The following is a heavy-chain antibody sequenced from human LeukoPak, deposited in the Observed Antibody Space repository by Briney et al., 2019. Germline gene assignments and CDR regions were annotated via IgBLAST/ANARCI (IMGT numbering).Heavy chain of an antibody. D-gene: IGHD2-21*02. CDR2: IHQSGST. CDR3: ARVVIVVATEENDAFDI. Sequence: SETLSLTCGVSGFSIRSGHYWGWIRQPPGKGLEWIANIHQSGSTYHNPSLRSRVTISVDTYKNQFSLKLSSVTAAGTAVYYCARVVIVVATEENDAFDIWGQGRMVIVSS. CDR1: GFSIRSGHY. V-gene: IGHV4-38-2*01. J-gene: IGHJ3*02.